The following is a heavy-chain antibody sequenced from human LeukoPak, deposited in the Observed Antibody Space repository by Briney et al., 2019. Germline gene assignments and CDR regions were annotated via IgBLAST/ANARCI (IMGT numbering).Heavy chain of an antibody. CDR1: GGSVSGDNY. CDR2: IYYSGST. D-gene: IGHD6-19*01. J-gene: IGHJ4*02. Sequence: PSQTLSLTCSVSGGSVSGDNYWNWIRQPAGKGLEWIGYIYYSGSTNYNPSLKSRVTISVDTSKNQFSLKLSSVTAADTAVYYCARHRRGWPVDWGQGTLVTVSS. V-gene: IGHV4-61*09. CDR3: ARHRRGWPVD.